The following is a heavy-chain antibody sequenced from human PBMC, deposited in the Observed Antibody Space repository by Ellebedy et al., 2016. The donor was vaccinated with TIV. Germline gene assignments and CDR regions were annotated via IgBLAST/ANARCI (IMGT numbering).Heavy chain of an antibody. CDR3: ARGRGGSYSIPFDY. CDR2: INHVGST. V-gene: IGHV4-34*04. CDR1: GASFSGYY. J-gene: IGHJ4*02. D-gene: IGHD1-26*01. Sequence: GSLRLXCAVYGASFSGYYWSWIRQPPGKGLEWIGEINHVGSTNDNPSLKSRATISVDTSNNQFSLRLSSVTAADTAVYYCARGRGGSYSIPFDYWGQGTLVTVSS.